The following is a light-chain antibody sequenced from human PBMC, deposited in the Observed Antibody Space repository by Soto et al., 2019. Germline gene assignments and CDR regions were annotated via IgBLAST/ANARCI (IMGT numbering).Light chain of an antibody. J-gene: IGKJ4*01. Sequence: EIVLTQSPGTLSLSPGERATLSCRASQSVSSSYLAWYQQKAGQPPRLLIYGASSRATGIPDRFSGRGSGTDLTLTISRLEPEDFEVYYCQQYGGSPPLTFGGGTKVEIK. V-gene: IGKV3-20*01. CDR1: QSVSSSY. CDR2: GAS. CDR3: QQYGGSPPLT.